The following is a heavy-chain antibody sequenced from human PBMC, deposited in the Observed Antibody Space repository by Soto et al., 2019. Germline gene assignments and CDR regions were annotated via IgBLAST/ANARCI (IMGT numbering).Heavy chain of an antibody. Sequence: QITLKESGPTLVKPTQTLTLTCTFSGFSLTTRGVGVGWIRQPPGKALEWLALIYWDDDEGYSPSLKSRLTVIKDTSKTQVVLTMTNMDPVDTTTYYWAHRPRAYSYHFDYRGQGTRVTVSS. J-gene: IGHJ4*02. CDR1: GFSLTTRGVG. CDR2: IYWDDDE. V-gene: IGHV2-5*02. D-gene: IGHD5-18*01. CDR3: AHRPRAYSYHFDY.